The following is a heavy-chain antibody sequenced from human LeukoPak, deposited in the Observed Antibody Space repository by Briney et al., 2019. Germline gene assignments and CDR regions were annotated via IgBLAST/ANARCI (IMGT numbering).Heavy chain of an antibody. CDR1: GGSISSYY. CDR2: IYYSGST. CDR3: ARLVEGSGSFNWFDP. J-gene: IGHJ5*02. Sequence: SETLSLTCTVSGGSISSYYWSWIRQPPGKGLEWIGYIYYSGSTNYNPSLKSRVTISVDTSKNQFSLKLSSVTAADTAVYYCARLVEGSGSFNWFDPWGQGTLVTVSS. D-gene: IGHD3-10*01. V-gene: IGHV4-59*08.